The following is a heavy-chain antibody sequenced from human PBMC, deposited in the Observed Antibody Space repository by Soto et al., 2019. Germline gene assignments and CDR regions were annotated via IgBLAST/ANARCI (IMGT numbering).Heavy chain of an antibody. D-gene: IGHD6-13*01. Sequence: GGSLRLSCAASGFTFSACGMHWVRQAPGKGLEWVAVIWYDGSNQFYADSVKGRFTISRDNSKSTVYLQMNSLKAEDTAVYYCAKEGAAAAQEDYFDFRGQGTLVTVSS. J-gene: IGHJ4*02. CDR3: AKEGAAAAQEDYFDF. CDR1: GFTFSACG. V-gene: IGHV3-33*06. CDR2: IWYDGSNQ.